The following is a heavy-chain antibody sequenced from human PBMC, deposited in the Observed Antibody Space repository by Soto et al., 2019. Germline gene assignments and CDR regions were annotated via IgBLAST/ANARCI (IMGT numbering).Heavy chain of an antibody. CDR1: GGSISSGGYS. J-gene: IGHJ4*02. CDR3: ERHSIWLLLSDY. CDR2: MYHSGST. Sequence: SETLSLTCAVSGGSISSGGYSWSWIRQPPGKGLEWIGYMYHSGSTYYNPSLKSRVTISVDTSKNQFSLKLDSVTAADTAVYFCERHSIWLLLSDYWGQGSLVTVSS. V-gene: IGHV4-30-2*01. D-gene: IGHD3-22*01.